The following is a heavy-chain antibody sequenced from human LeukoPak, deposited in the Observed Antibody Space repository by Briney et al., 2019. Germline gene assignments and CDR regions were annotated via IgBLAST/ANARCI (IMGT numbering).Heavy chain of an antibody. D-gene: IGHD3-3*01. J-gene: IGHJ4*02. CDR3: ARADYDFWSGYFY. CDR1: GGSFSGYY. Sequence: PSETLSLTCAVYGGSFSGYYWSWIRQPPGKWLEWIGEINHSGSTNYNPSLKSRVTISVDTSKNQFSLKLSSVTAADTAVYYCARADYDFWSGYFYWGQGTLVTVSS. CDR2: INHSGST. V-gene: IGHV4-34*01.